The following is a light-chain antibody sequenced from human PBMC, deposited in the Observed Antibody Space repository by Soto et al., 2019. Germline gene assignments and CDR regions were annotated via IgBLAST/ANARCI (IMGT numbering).Light chain of an antibody. Sequence: QSVLTQPPSASGTPGQGVTISCSGSSSNIGSNTVNWYQHLPGTAPKLLIFSNYQRPSGVPDRFSGSKSGTSASLAISRLQSEDEADYFCAAWDDSLHGPVFGGGTKLTV. V-gene: IGLV1-44*01. CDR1: SSNIGSNT. J-gene: IGLJ2*01. CDR3: AAWDDSLHGPV. CDR2: SNY.